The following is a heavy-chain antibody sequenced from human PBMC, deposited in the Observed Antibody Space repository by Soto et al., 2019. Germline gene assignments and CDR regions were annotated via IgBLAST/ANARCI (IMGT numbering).Heavy chain of an antibody. CDR3: AIIGFGYYYYGMDV. V-gene: IGHV4-34*01. Sequence: SETLSLTCAVYGGSFSGYYWSWIRQPPGKGLERTGEINHSGSTNYNPSLKSRVTISVDTSKNQFSLKLSSVTAADTAVYYCAIIGFGYYYYGMDVWGQGTTVTVSS. D-gene: IGHD3-10*01. CDR2: INHSGST. CDR1: GGSFSGYY. J-gene: IGHJ6*02.